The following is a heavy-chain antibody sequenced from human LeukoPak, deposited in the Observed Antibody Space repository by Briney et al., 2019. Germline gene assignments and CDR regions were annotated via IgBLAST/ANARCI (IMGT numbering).Heavy chain of an antibody. J-gene: IGHJ4*02. V-gene: IGHV3-30*18. CDR2: ISYDGSNK. CDR1: GFTFSSYG. D-gene: IGHD3-9*01. Sequence: GGSLRLSCAASGFTFSSYGMHWVRQAPGKGLEWVAVISYDGSNKYYADSVKGRFTISRDNSKNTLYLQMNSLRAEDTAVYYCAKEPLDFDWSISKGYFDYWGQGTLVTVSS. CDR3: AKEPLDFDWSISKGYFDY.